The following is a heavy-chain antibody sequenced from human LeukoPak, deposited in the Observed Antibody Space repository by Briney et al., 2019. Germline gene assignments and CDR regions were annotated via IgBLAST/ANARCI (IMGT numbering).Heavy chain of an antibody. V-gene: IGHV4-39*07. CDR1: GGSNSSSSYY. J-gene: IGHJ4*02. CDR3: ARDGRSSGYPDY. D-gene: IGHD3-22*01. Sequence: PSETLSLTCTVSGGSNSSSSYYWGWIRQPPGKGLEWIGSIYHSGSTYYNPSLKSRVTISVDTSKNQFSLKLSSVTAADTAVYYCARDGRSSGYPDYWGQGTLVTVSS. CDR2: IYHSGST.